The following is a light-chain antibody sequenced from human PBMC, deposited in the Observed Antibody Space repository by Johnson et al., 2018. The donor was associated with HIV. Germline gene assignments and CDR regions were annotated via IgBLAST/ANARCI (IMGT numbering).Light chain of an antibody. J-gene: IGLJ1*01. Sequence: QSVLTQPPSVSAAPGQKVTISCSGSSSNIGTNYVSWYQQLPGTAPKLLIYDTDKRPSGIPDRFSGSKSGTSATLGISGLQTGDEADYYCGTWDNSLSAGVFGTGTKVTVL. V-gene: IGLV1-51*01. CDR3: GTWDNSLSAGV. CDR2: DTD. CDR1: SSNIGTNY.